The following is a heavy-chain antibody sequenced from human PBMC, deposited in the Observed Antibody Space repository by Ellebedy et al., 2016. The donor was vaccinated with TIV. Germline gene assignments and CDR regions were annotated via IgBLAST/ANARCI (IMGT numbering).Heavy chain of an antibody. D-gene: IGHD3-3*01. CDR3: ARGAVVGLIWSGYYCDY. CDR2: ISGSGGGT. J-gene: IGHJ4*02. V-gene: IGHV3-23*01. CDR1: GFTFSSYA. Sequence: PGGSLRLSCVASGFTFSSYAMCWVRQAPGKGLEWVSGISGSGGGTYYTDSVKGRFTISRDNSKNTLFLQMNSLRAEDTAVYFCARGAVVGLIWSGYYCDYWGQGSLVTVSS.